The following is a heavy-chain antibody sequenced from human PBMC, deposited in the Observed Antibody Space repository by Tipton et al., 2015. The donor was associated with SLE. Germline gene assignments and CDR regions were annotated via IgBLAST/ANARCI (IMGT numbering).Heavy chain of an antibody. V-gene: IGHV4-34*01. CDR3: ARQIDPPYTYFFDS. CDR1: GGSFSGYY. CDR2: INHSGST. Sequence: TLSLTCAVYGGSFSGYYWSWIRQPPGKGLEWIGEINHSGSTNYNPSLKSRVTISADTSRNQFFLRLSSLTAADTAVYYCARQIDPPYTYFFDSWGQGTLVTVSS. D-gene: IGHD2-21*01. J-gene: IGHJ4*02.